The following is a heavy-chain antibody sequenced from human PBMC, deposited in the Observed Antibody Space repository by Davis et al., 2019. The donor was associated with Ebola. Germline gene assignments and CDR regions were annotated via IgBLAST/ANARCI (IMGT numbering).Heavy chain of an antibody. CDR3: ARGTYFDY. J-gene: IGHJ4*02. V-gene: IGHV1-18*01. CDR1: GYIFSSYG. Sequence: ASVKVSCKTSGYIFSSYGIIWVRHAPGQGLEWMGWVSGYTGNTFYAQKFQGRVSMTTDASTTTAYLELRSLRSDDTAVYFCARGTYFDYWGQGTLVTVSS. D-gene: IGHD3-10*01. CDR2: VSGYTGNT.